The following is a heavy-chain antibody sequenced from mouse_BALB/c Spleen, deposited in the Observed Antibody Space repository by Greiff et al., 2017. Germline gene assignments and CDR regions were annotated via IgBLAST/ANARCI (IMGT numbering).Heavy chain of an antibody. CDR1: GFTFSSYT. CDR3: ARRYGSSYWYFDV. Sequence: DVMLVASGGGLVQPGGSLKLSCAASGFTFSSYTMSWVRQTPEKRLEWVAYISNGGGSTYYPDTVKGRFTISRDNAKNTLYLQMSSLKSEDTAMYYCARRYGSSYWYFDVWGAGTTVTVSS. J-gene: IGHJ1*01. CDR2: ISNGGGST. D-gene: IGHD1-1*01. V-gene: IGHV5-12-2*01.